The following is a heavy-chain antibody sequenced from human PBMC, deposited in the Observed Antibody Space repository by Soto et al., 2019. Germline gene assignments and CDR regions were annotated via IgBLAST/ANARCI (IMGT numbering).Heavy chain of an antibody. D-gene: IGHD3-3*01. CDR3: ARGHRSLYYDFWSGYYTSWFDP. J-gene: IGHJ5*02. V-gene: IGHV4-31*03. Sequence: SETLSLTCTVSGGSISSGGYYWSWIRQHPGKGLDWIGYIYYSGSTYYNPSLKSRVTISVDTSKNQFSLKLSSVTAADTAVYYCARGHRSLYYDFWSGYYTSWFDPWGQGTLVTV. CDR2: IYYSGST. CDR1: GGSISSGGYY.